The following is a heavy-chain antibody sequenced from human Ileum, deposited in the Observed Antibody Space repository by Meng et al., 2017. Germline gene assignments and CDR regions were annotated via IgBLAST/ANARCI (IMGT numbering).Heavy chain of an antibody. CDR2: ISYDGSNK. V-gene: IGHV3-30-3*01. D-gene: IGHD3-22*01. CDR3: ARDTKNYYDSSGYPGPLDY. CDR1: GFTFSRYA. Sequence: QVQLVESGGGVVQPGRSLRRSCAASGFTFSRYAMHWVRQAPGKGLEWVAVISYDGSNKYYADSVKGRFTISRDNSKNTLYLQMNSLRAEDTAVYYCARDTKNYYDSSGYPGPLDYWGQGTLVTVSS. J-gene: IGHJ4*02.